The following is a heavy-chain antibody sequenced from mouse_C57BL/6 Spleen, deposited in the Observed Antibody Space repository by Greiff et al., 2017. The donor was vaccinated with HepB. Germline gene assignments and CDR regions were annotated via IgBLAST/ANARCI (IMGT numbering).Heavy chain of an antibody. CDR2: ISSGSSTI. J-gene: IGHJ4*01. CDR3: ARIYGSSDYAMDY. D-gene: IGHD1-1*01. CDR1: GFTFSDYG. V-gene: IGHV5-17*01. Sequence: DVMLVESGGGLVKPGGSLKLSCAASGFTFSDYGMHWVRQAPEKGLEWVAYISSGSSTIYYADTVKGRFTISRDNAKNTLFLQMTSLRSEDTAMYYCARIYGSSDYAMDYWGQGTSVTVSS.